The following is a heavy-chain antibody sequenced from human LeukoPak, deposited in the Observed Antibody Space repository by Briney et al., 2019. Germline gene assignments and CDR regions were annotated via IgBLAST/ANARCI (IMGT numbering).Heavy chain of an antibody. D-gene: IGHD3-22*01. J-gene: IGHJ3*02. V-gene: IGHV3-7*01. Sequence: GGSLRLSCAASGFTVSSNYMSWVRQAPGKGLEWVANIKQDGSEKYYVDSVKGRFTISRDNAKNSLYLQMNGLRAEDTAVYYCARGTTMIVVVGRDAFDIWGQGTMVTVSS. CDR2: IKQDGSEK. CDR3: ARGTTMIVVVGRDAFDI. CDR1: GFTVSSNY.